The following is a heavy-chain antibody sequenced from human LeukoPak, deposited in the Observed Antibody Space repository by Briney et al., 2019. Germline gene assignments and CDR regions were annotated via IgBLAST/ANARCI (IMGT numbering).Heavy chain of an antibody. CDR3: ARDNRYGSGSYYRNDAFDI. V-gene: IGHV4-59*01. Sequence: SETLFLTCTVSGGSISSYYWSWIRQPPGKGLEWIGYIYYSGSTNYNPSLKSRVTISVDTSKNQFSLKLSSVTAADTAVYYCARDNRYGSGSYYRNDAFDIWGQGTMVTVSS. CDR2: IYYSGST. J-gene: IGHJ3*02. CDR1: GGSISSYY. D-gene: IGHD3-10*01.